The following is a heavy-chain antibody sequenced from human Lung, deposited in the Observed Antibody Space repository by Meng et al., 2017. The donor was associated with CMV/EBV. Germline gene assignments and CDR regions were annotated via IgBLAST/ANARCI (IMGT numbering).Heavy chain of an antibody. CDR1: GFTFSDHY. Sequence: GESLKISCAASGFTFSDHYMDWVRQAPGKGLEWVGRTRNKANSYTTEYAASVKGRFTISRDDSKNSLYLQMNSLKTEDTAVYYCARGSEVSYYDFWSGYAYPPLHYYYGMDVWGQGTTVTVSS. CDR3: ARGSEVSYYDFWSGYAYPPLHYYYGMDV. CDR2: TRNKANSYTT. J-gene: IGHJ6*02. D-gene: IGHD3-3*01. V-gene: IGHV3-72*01.